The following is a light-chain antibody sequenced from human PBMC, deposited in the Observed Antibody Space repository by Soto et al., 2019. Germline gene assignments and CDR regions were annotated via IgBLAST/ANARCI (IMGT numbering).Light chain of an antibody. CDR3: QHYNKWPLT. CDR1: ESVSTN. Sequence: EVVLTQFPVTLSLSPGEKTTLSCRATESVSTNLAWYQQKPGQAPRLLINGASIRATGIPARFSASAAGTEYTLTISGLQSEDFAVYYCQHYNKWPLTFGGGTKVEIK. V-gene: IGKV3-15*01. J-gene: IGKJ4*01. CDR2: GAS.